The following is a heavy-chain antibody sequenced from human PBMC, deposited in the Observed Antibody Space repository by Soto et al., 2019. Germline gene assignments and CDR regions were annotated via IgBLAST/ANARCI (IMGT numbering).Heavy chain of an antibody. Sequence: GGSLRLSCAASGFTFSAYAMHWVCQAPGKGLEWVALISYDSNNIQYGDSVKGRFTISRDNSKNTLYLEMNRLRAEDTAVYSCARGLYGGPEHWGQGALVTVSS. CDR2: ISYDSNNI. CDR1: GFTFSAYA. CDR3: ARGLYGGPEH. D-gene: IGHD4-17*01. V-gene: IGHV3-30-3*01. J-gene: IGHJ4*02.